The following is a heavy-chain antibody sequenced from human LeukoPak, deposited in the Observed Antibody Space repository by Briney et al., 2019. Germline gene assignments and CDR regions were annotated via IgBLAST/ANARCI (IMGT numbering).Heavy chain of an antibody. J-gene: IGHJ5*01. D-gene: IGHD2-8*02. Sequence: GASVKVSCKASGYTFTDYYMHWVRQAPGQGLEWMGWINAKSGDTKYAQKFQARVTMTRDTSITTIYMEVSRLSSDDTAVYYCARQNTGQLDSWGQGTLVTVSS. CDR1: GYTFTDYY. CDR3: ARQNTGQLDS. CDR2: INAKSGDT. V-gene: IGHV1-2*02.